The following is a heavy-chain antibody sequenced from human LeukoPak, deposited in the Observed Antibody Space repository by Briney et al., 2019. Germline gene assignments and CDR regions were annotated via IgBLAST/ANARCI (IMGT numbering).Heavy chain of an antibody. CDR1: GGSISSSSYY. V-gene: IGHV4-39*07. CDR2: IYYSGST. J-gene: IGHJ4*02. Sequence: SETLSLTCSVSGGSISSSSYYWGWIRQPPGKGLEWIGSIYYSGSTYYNPSLKSRVTISVDTSKNQFSLKLSSVTAADTAVYYCARAGLTGYLLDYWGQGTLVTVSS. D-gene: IGHD3-9*01. CDR3: ARAGLTGYLLDY.